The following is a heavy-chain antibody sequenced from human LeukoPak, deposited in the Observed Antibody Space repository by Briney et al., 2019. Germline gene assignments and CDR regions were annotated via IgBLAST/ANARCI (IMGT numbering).Heavy chain of an antibody. J-gene: IGHJ3*02. CDR2: IYYSGST. CDR1: GFTFSSYA. D-gene: IGHD3-16*01. V-gene: IGHV4-59*01. Sequence: GSLRLSCAASGFTFSSYAMSWVRQAPGKGLEWIGYIYYSGSTNYNPSLKSRVTISVDTSKNQFSLKLSSVTAADTAVYYCAREGGVSNDAFDIWGQGTMVTVSS. CDR3: AREGGVSNDAFDI.